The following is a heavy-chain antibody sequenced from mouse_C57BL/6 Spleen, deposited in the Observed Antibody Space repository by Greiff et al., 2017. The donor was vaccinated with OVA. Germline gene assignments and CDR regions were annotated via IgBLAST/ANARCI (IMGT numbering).Heavy chain of an antibody. J-gene: IGHJ4*01. CDR1: GYTFTSYW. CDR3: ARSGGYAMDY. Sequence: QVQLQQPGAELVRPGTSVKLSCKASGYTFTSYWMHWVKQRPGPGLEWIGVIDPSDSYTNYNQKFKGKATLTVDTSSSTAYMQLSSLTSEDSAVYYCARSGGYAMDYWGQGTSVTVSS. CDR2: IDPSDSYT. V-gene: IGHV1-59*01. D-gene: IGHD3-1*01.